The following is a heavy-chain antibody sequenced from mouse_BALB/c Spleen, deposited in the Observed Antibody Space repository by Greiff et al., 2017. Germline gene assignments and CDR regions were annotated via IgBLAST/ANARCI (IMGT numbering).Heavy chain of an antibody. V-gene: IGHV1-7*01. CDR3: ARGEPYAY. J-gene: IGHJ3*01. Sequence: VQGVESGAELAKPGASVKMSCKASGYTFTSYWMHWVKQRPGQGLEWIGYINPSTGYTEYNQKFKDKATLTADKSSSTAYMQLSSLTSEDSAVYYCARGEPYAYWGQGTLVTVSA. CDR2: INPSTGYT. CDR1: GYTFTSYW.